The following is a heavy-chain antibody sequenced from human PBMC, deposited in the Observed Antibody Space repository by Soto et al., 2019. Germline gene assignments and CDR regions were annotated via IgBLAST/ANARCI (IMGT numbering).Heavy chain of an antibody. Sequence: SETLSLTCTVSGGSISSGGNYWSWIRQHPGKGLEWIGYIYYSGSTYYNPSLKSRATISVDTSKNQFSLKLSSVTAADTAVYYCARGISSTWYFYFDYWGQGTLVTVSS. V-gene: IGHV4-31*03. CDR3: ARGISSTWYFYFDY. CDR2: IYYSGST. J-gene: IGHJ4*02. D-gene: IGHD6-13*01. CDR1: GGSISSGGNY.